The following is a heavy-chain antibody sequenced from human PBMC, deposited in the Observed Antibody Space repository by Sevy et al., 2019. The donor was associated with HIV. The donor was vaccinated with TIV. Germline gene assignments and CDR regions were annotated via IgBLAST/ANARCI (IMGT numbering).Heavy chain of an antibody. Sequence: PGGSLRLSCAASHYTFSSYTMHWVRQAPGKGLEWVALISYDGSNKNYADSVKGRFTISRDNSKNTLYLQMNSLRAEDTAVYYCARDQHDYGGNLRTGWFDPWGQGTLVTVSS. CDR2: ISYDGSNK. CDR1: HYTFSSYT. J-gene: IGHJ5*02. CDR3: ARDQHDYGGNLRTGWFDP. D-gene: IGHD4-17*01. V-gene: IGHV3-30-3*01.